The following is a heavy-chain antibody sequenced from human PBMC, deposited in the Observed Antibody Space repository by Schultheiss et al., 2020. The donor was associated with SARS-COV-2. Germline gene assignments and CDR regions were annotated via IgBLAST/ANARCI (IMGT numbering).Heavy chain of an antibody. CDR2: IWYDGSNK. J-gene: IGHJ4*02. CDR3: ARKGRDGYNYFDY. Sequence: GSLRLSCAASGFTFSNYGMHWVRQAPGKGLEWVAIIWYDGSNKYYADSVKGRFTISRDNSKNTLYLQMNSLRAEDTAVYYCARKGRDGYNYFDYWGQGTLVTVSS. CDR1: GFTFSNYG. D-gene: IGHD5-24*01. V-gene: IGHV3-33*01.